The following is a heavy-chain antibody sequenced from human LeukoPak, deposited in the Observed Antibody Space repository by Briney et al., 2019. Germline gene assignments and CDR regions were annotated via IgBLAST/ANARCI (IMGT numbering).Heavy chain of an antibody. Sequence: GGSLRLSCAASGFTLRTSWMSWVRQAPGKGLERVGNIKQDGSEKNYVDSVKGRFTISRDNAKNSLYLQMNNLRAEDTAVYYCAKDGGGPLDWGQGTLVTVSS. CDR1: GFTLRTSW. D-gene: IGHD3-10*01. V-gene: IGHV3-7*01. J-gene: IGHJ4*02. CDR3: AKDGGGPLD. CDR2: IKQDGSEK.